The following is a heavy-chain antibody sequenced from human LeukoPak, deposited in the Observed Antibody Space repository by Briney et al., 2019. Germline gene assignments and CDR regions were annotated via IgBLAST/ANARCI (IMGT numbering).Heavy chain of an antibody. CDR1: GFIFSTYT. D-gene: IGHD2/OR15-2a*01. V-gene: IGHV3-21*01. CDR2: IGTSSGSI. J-gene: IGHJ5*02. CDR3: VRIPNSASFPNWLDP. Sequence: PGGSLRLSSATSGFIFSTYTMNWIRQAPGQGLEWVSSIGTSSGSIYYADSVRGRFTISRDNARSSVYLQMNSLRAEDTAVYCCVRIPNSASFPNWLDPWGQRALVTVSS.